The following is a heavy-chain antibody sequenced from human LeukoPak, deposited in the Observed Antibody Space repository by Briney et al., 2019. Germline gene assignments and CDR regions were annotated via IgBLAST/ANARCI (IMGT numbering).Heavy chain of an antibody. V-gene: IGHV3-30*14. Sequence: GGSLRLSCAASGFTFSSYAMHWVRQAPGKGLEWVAVISYDGSNKYYADSVKGRFTISRDNSKNTLYLQMNSLRAEDTAVYYCARAVTYSNYGNWFDPWGQGTLVTVSS. D-gene: IGHD4-11*01. CDR2: ISYDGSNK. CDR1: GFTFSSYA. CDR3: ARAVTYSNYGNWFDP. J-gene: IGHJ5*02.